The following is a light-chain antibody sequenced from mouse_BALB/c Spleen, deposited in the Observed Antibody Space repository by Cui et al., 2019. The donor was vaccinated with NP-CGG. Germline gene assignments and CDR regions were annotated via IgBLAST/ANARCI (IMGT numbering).Light chain of an antibody. CDR1: TGAVTTSNY. CDR3: ALWYSNHWV. CDR2: GTK. Sequence: QAVLPQESAPTTSPGETVTLTCRSNTGAVTTSNYANWVQEKPDHLFTGLIGGTKNRAPGVPARFSGSLIGDKAALTITGAQTEDEAIYFCALWYSNHWVFGGGTKLTVL. V-gene: IGLV1*01. J-gene: IGLJ1*01.